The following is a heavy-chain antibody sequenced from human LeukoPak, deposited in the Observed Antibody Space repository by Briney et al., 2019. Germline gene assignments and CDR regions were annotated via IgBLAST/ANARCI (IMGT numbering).Heavy chain of an antibody. D-gene: IGHD6-13*01. J-gene: IGHJ6*04. Sequence: GGSLRLSCAASGFTFSSYWMHWVRQAPGKGLVWVSRINCDGSSTSYADSVKGRFTISRDNAKNTLYLQMNSLRAEDTAVYYCARDAMYSSSGGDYYYYGMDVWGKGTTVTVSS. V-gene: IGHV3-74*01. CDR3: ARDAMYSSSGGDYYYYGMDV. CDR2: INCDGSST. CDR1: GFTFSSYW.